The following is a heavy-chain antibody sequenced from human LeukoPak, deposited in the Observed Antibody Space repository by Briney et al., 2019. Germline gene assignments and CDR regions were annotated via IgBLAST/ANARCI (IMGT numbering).Heavy chain of an antibody. J-gene: IGHJ4*02. CDR2: ISSSGSTI. CDR3: AKVLRLLWFGVPAPFDY. CDR1: GFTFSSYE. Sequence: GGSLRLSCAASGFTFSSYEMNWVRQAPGKGLEWVSYISSSGSTIYYADSVKGRFTISRDNAKNSLYPQINSLRAEDTAVYYCAKVLRLLWFGVPAPFDYWGQGTLVTVSS. D-gene: IGHD3-10*01. V-gene: IGHV3-48*03.